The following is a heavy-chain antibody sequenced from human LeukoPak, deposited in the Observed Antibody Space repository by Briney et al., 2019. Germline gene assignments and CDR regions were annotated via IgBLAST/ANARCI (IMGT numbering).Heavy chain of an antibody. CDR2: INHSGST. V-gene: IGHV4-34*01. Sequence: SETLSLTCAVYGGSFSGYYWSWIRQPPGKGLEWIGEINHSGSTNYNPSLKSRVTISLDTSKNQFSLELSSVTAADTAVYYCARTKYYYGSGSPRPHFDYWGQGTLVTVSS. D-gene: IGHD3-10*01. J-gene: IGHJ4*02. CDR1: GGSFSGYY. CDR3: ARTKYYYGSGSPRPHFDY.